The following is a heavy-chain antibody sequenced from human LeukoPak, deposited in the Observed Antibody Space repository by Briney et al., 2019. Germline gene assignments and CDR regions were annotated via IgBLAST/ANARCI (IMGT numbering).Heavy chain of an antibody. V-gene: IGHV3-23*01. CDR3: AKDIGITMVRGVIQAFDY. CDR2: ISGSGGST. CDR1: EFTFSSYA. D-gene: IGHD3-10*01. Sequence: PGGSLRLSCAASEFTFSSYAMSWVRQAPGKGLEWVSAISGSGGSTYYADSVKGRFTISRDNSKNTLYLQMNSLRAEDTAVYYCAKDIGITMVRGVIQAFDYWGQGTLVTVSS. J-gene: IGHJ4*02.